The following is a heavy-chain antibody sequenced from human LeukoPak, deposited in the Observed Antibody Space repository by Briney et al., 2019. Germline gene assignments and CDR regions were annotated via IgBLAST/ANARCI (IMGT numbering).Heavy chain of an antibody. Sequence: PGGSLRLSCAASGFTFSSYWMSWVRQAPGKGLEWVANIKQDGSEKYYVDSVKGRFTISRDNAKNSLYLQMNSLRAEDTAVYYCARGYSGYDSLGAFDIWGQGTMVTVSS. CDR1: GFTFSSYW. V-gene: IGHV3-7*01. CDR2: IKQDGSEK. J-gene: IGHJ3*02. D-gene: IGHD5-12*01. CDR3: ARGYSGYDSLGAFDI.